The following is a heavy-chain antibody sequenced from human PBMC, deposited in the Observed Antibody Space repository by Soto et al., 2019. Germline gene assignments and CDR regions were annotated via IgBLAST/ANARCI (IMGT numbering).Heavy chain of an antibody. J-gene: IGHJ4*02. D-gene: IGHD3-16*02. CDR3: ASMITFGGVIVQSFDY. Sequence: LSLTCTVSGGSISSGGYYWSWIRQHPGKGLEWIGYIYYSGSTYYNPSLKSRVTISVDTSKNQFSLKLSSVTAADTAVYYCASMITFGGVIVQSFDYWGQGTLVTVSS. CDR2: IYYSGST. CDR1: GGSISSGGYY. V-gene: IGHV4-31*03.